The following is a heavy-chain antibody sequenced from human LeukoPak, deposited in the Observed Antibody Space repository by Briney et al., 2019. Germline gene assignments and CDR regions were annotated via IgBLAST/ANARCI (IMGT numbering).Heavy chain of an antibody. J-gene: IGHJ5*02. CDR1: GFTFSTYS. V-gene: IGHV3-48*01. CDR2: ISSSSSTI. D-gene: IGHD6-19*01. Sequence: AGGSLRLSCAASGFTFSTYSMNWVRQAPGKGLEWVSYISSSSSTIYYADSVKGRFTISRDNAKNSLYLQMNSLRAEDTAVYYCARDGSGSTWGQGTLVTVSS. CDR3: ARDGSGST.